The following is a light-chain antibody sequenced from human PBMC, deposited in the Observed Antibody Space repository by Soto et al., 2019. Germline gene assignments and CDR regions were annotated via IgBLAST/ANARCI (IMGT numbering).Light chain of an antibody. Sequence: QSVLTQPPSVSGALGQRVAISCTGTSSNIGDGYDVHWYQQIAGTAPKLLIFGNSNRPSGVPDRFSGSKSGASASLDITGLQADDEADYYCQSYDKNLGGKVVFGGGTKLTVL. J-gene: IGLJ2*01. V-gene: IGLV1-40*01. CDR2: GNS. CDR3: QSYDKNLGGKVV. CDR1: SSNIGDGYD.